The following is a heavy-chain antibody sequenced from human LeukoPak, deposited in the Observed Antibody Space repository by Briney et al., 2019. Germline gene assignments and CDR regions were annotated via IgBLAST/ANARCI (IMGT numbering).Heavy chain of an antibody. D-gene: IGHD1-26*01. Sequence: SETLSLTCTVSGASLSSGSYYWSWIRQPAGKGLEWIGRIYPSGSTDYNPSLKSRVTISVDTSKNQFSLRLSSVTAADTAVYYCARGAVGATTSYYYYYYMDVWGKGTTVTVSS. J-gene: IGHJ6*03. CDR1: GASLSSGSYY. CDR2: IYPSGST. CDR3: ARGAVGATTSYYYYYYMDV. V-gene: IGHV4-61*02.